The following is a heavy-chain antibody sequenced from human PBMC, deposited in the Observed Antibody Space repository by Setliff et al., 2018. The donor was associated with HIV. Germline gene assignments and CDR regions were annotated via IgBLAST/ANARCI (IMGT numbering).Heavy chain of an antibody. J-gene: IGHJ6*02. V-gene: IGHV4-61*02. CDR1: GVSINSGNYY. D-gene: IGHD6-6*01. CDR3: ARDRELARHYYYGMDV. CDR2: IYSSGNT. Sequence: TSETLSLTCTVSGVSINSGNYYWGWIRQPAGKRLEWIGRIYSSGNTNYNPSLKSRVTISADTSKNQFSLRLKSVTAAETAVYYCARDRELARHYYYGMDVWGQGTTVTVSS.